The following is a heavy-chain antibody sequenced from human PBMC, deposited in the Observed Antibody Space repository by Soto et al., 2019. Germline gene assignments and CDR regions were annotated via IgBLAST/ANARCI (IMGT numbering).Heavy chain of an antibody. Sequence: ASETLSLTCTVSGASIKTYYLSWIRQSPGKGLEWIGYIYYNGRTNYNPSLKSRVTLSVDTSKNQFSLKLTSVTTADTAVYYCARGGYRGYDYAFYYYGMDVWGQGTTVTVYS. V-gene: IGHV4-59*01. CDR2: IYYNGRT. CDR3: ARGGYRGYDYAFYYYGMDV. D-gene: IGHD5-12*01. J-gene: IGHJ6*02. CDR1: GASIKTYY.